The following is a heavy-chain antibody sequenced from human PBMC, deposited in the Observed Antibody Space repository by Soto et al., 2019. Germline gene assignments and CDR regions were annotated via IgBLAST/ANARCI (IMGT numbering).Heavy chain of an antibody. D-gene: IGHD6-19*01. V-gene: IGHV1-18*01. Sequence: ASVKVSCKASGYTFTSYGISWVRQAPGQGLEWMGWVSAYNGNTNYAQKLQGRVTMTTDTSTSTAYMELRSLRSDDTAVYYCASVFSGWYFDYWGQGTLVTVSS. CDR3: ASVFSGWYFDY. J-gene: IGHJ4*02. CDR2: VSAYNGNT. CDR1: GYTFTSYG.